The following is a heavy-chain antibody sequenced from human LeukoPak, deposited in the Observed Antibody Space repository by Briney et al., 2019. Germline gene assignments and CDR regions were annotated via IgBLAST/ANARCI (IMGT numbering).Heavy chain of an antibody. D-gene: IGHD3-3*01. J-gene: IGHJ6*03. CDR1: GGSISSYY. V-gene: IGHV4-59*01. CDR2: IYYSGST. Sequence: SETLSLTCTVSGGSISSYYWSWIRQPPGKGLEWIGYIYYSGSTNYNPSLKSRVTISVDTSKNQFSLKLSSVTAADTAVYYCARSSRITIFGVVIPSLYMDVWGKGATVTVSS. CDR3: ARSSRITIFGVVIPSLYMDV.